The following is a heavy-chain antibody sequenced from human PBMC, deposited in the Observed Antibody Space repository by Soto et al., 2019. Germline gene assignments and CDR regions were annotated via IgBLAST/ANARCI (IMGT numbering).Heavy chain of an antibody. CDR3: ARVTRTWYFEL. CDR1: GYTFSNND. Sequence: QAQLAQSGAEVKKPGASVKVPCKASGYTFSNNDINWVRQAPGQGLEWMGCVNTKSGNKGYAEKFEGRVNMSGDTSAPAAYRELSGLRSEDSVVYCGARVTRTWYFELCGGGTLVTVSS. CDR2: VNTKSGNK. V-gene: IGHV1-8*02. J-gene: IGHJ2*01.